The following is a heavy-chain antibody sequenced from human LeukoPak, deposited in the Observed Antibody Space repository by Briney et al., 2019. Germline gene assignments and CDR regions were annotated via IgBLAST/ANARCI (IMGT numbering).Heavy chain of an antibody. CDR1: GFTFSSYG. D-gene: IGHD2-15*01. CDR2: IWYDGSNE. CDR3: ARDAGYCSGGSCYPGQFDY. Sequence: GGSLSLSCAAAGFTFSSYGMHWVRQDPGKGLEWVAVIWYDGSNEYYADSVKGRFTISRDNPKNTLYLQMNSLRAEDTAVYYCARDAGYCSGGSCYPGQFDYWGQGTLVTVSS. J-gene: IGHJ4*02. V-gene: IGHV3-33*01.